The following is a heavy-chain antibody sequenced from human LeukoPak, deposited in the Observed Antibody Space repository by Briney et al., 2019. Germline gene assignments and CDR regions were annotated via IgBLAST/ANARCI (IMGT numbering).Heavy chain of an antibody. CDR1: GFTLSGYW. D-gene: IGHD6-13*01. Sequence: GGSLRLSCTASGFTLSGYWMSWVRQAPGKGLEWVANIKQDGSERNYVDSVKGRFTISRDNAKNSLYLQMNSLRAEDTAVYYCARDSRASSWYQDFWGQGTLVIVSS. V-gene: IGHV3-7*03. CDR2: IKQDGSER. J-gene: IGHJ4*02. CDR3: ARDSRASSWYQDF.